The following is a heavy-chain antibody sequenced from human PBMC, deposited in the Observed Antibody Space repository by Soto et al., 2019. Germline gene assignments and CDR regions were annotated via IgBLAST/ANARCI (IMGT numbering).Heavy chain of an antibody. D-gene: IGHD3-10*01. CDR3: ASAWFGEVKYFDY. Sequence: EVQLVESGGGLVQPGGSLRLSCAASGFTFSDHYMEWVRQAPGKGLEWVGRIRNKANSYTTEYGASVKGRFTISRDDSKNSLSLQMKSLKTEDTAVYYCASAWFGEVKYFDYWCQGTLVTVST. V-gene: IGHV3-72*01. CDR2: IRNKANSYTT. CDR1: GFTFSDHY. J-gene: IGHJ4*02.